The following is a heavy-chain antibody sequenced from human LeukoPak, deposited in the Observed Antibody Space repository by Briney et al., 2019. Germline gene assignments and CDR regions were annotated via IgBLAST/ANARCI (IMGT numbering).Heavy chain of an antibody. CDR2: IYTSGST. V-gene: IGHV4-4*07. Sequence: SETLSLTCTVAGFSISDTYCWGWVRQPPGEGLEWIGRIYTSGSTNYNPSLKSRVTMSVDTSKNQFSLKLSSVTAADTAVYYCARDWNKRFGGSFYYYYYMDVWGKGTTVTVSS. CDR1: GFSISDTYC. CDR3: ARDWNKRFGGSFYYYYYMDV. J-gene: IGHJ6*03. D-gene: IGHD3-10*01.